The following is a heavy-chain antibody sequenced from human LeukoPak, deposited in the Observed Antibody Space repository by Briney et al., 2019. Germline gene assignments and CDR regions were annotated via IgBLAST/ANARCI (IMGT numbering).Heavy chain of an antibody. Sequence: GGSLRLSCAASGFTFDDYAMHWVRQAPGKGLEWVSGISWNSGSIGYADSVKGRFTISRDNAKNSLYLQMNSLRAEDTALYYYAKDISRLLRHAFDIWGQGTVVTVSS. CDR1: GFTFDDYA. D-gene: IGHD3-10*01. CDR3: AKDISRLLRHAFDI. J-gene: IGHJ3*02. CDR2: ISWNSGSI. V-gene: IGHV3-9*01.